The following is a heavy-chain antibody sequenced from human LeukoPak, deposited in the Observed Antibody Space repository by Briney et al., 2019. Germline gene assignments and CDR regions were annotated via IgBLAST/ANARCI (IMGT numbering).Heavy chain of an antibody. J-gene: IGHJ6*03. CDR2: IHSGGTT. Sequence: PSETLSLTCTVSGDSVSDDYFTWIRQPAGKGLEWIGRIHSGGTTNYNPSLKSRVTLSIDKSKKQISLRLTSVTAADTALYYCARDNGSGYTYGYENYYYYLDVWGKGTTVTVSS. D-gene: IGHD5-18*01. V-gene: IGHV4-4*07. CDR1: GDSVSDDY. CDR3: ARDNGSGYTYGYENYYYYLDV.